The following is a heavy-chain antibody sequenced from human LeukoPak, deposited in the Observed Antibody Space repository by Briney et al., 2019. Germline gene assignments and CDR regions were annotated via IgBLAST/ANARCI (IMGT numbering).Heavy chain of an antibody. Sequence: SSPTLVNPTQTLTLTCTFSGFSLSTTGVGVNWIRQSLRKALECLTLIYWNDDKRYSPSLRSRLTITRDTSKNQVVLTMTNMDPVDTATYYCAHRGGAVAGHYYFDYWGQGTLVTVSS. CDR3: AHRGGAVAGHYYFDY. CDR2: IYWNDDK. D-gene: IGHD6-19*01. CDR1: GFSLSTTGVG. V-gene: IGHV2-5*01. J-gene: IGHJ4*02.